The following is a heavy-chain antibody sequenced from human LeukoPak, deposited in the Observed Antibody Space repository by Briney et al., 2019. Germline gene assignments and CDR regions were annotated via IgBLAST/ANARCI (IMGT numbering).Heavy chain of an antibody. D-gene: IGHD5-18*01. Sequence: SETLSLTCAVYGGSFSGYYWSWIRQPPGKGLEWIGEINHSGSTNYNPSLKSRVTISVDTSKNQFSLKLSSVTAADTAVYYCARGQKYTSGYTVTELGSRYFDYWGQGTLVTVSS. CDR1: GGSFSGYY. V-gene: IGHV4-34*01. CDR3: ARGQKYTSGYTVTELGSRYFDY. J-gene: IGHJ4*02. CDR2: INHSGST.